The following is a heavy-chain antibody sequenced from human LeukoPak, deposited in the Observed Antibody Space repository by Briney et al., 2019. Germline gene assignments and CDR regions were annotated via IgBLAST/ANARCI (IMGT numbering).Heavy chain of an antibody. D-gene: IGHD1-1*01. Sequence: ASVKVSCKPSGGTFSSYAISWVRQAPGQGLEWMGGFIPIFGTANYAQKFQGRVTITADESASTAYMELSSLRSEDTAVYYCARSSPWVPEQYYFDSWGHGTLVTVSS. CDR2: FIPIFGTA. J-gene: IGHJ4*01. CDR1: GGTFSSYA. CDR3: ARSSPWVPEQYYFDS. V-gene: IGHV1-69*13.